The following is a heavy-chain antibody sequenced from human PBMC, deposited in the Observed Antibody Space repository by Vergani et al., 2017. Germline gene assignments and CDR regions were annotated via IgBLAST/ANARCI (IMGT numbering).Heavy chain of an antibody. Sequence: EVQLVQSGAEVKKPGESLRISCKGSGYSFTSYWISWVRQMPGKGLEWMGRIDPSDSYTNYSPSFQGHVTISADKSISTAYLQWSSLKASDTAMYYCGREVTVAGKWGGPLFLFGKDVWGPGTKGTVPS. V-gene: IGHV5-10-1*01. CDR3: GREVTVAGKWGGPLFLFGKDV. CDR2: IDPSDSYT. CDR1: GYSFTSYW. D-gene: IGHD6-19*01. J-gene: IGHJ6*02.